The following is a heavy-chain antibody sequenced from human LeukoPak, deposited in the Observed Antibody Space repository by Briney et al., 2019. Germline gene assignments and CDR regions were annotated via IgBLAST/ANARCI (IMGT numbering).Heavy chain of an antibody. D-gene: IGHD6-13*01. Sequence: GGSLRLSCAASEFTFSNYAMSWVRQAPGKGLEWVSAISGSSGSTYYADSVKGRFTISRDNSKNTLYLQMNSLRAEDTAVYYCAKDQTAPGMYYFDYWGQGTLVTVSS. CDR2: ISGSSGST. CDR3: AKDQTAPGMYYFDY. J-gene: IGHJ4*02. V-gene: IGHV3-23*01. CDR1: EFTFSNYA.